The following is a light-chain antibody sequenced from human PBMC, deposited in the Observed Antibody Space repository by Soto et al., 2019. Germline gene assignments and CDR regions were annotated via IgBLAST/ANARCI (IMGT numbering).Light chain of an antibody. CDR3: SSYTTTSTVV. CDR1: SGDIGGHNY. V-gene: IGLV2-14*01. Sequence: QSALTQPASVSGSPGQSIPVSCTGTSGDIGGHNYVSWSQQHPGKVPKLIIYEVTNRPSGVSNRFSGSKSGNTASLTVSGLQAEDEADYYCSSYTTTSTVVFGGGTKLTVL. J-gene: IGLJ2*01. CDR2: EVT.